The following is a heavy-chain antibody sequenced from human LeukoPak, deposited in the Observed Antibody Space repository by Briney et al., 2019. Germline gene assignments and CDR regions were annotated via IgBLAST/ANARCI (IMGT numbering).Heavy chain of an antibody. CDR2: IKSKTDGGTT. Sequence: GGSLRLSCAASGFTFSNAWMSWVRQAPGKGLEWVGRIKSKTDGGTTDYAAPVKGRFTISRDDSKNTLYLQMNSLKTEDTAVYYCTTDKGGDILTGYSLTYGMDVWGQGTTVTVSS. CDR1: GFTFSNAW. J-gene: IGHJ6*02. CDR3: TTDKGGDILTGYSLTYGMDV. V-gene: IGHV3-15*01. D-gene: IGHD3-9*01.